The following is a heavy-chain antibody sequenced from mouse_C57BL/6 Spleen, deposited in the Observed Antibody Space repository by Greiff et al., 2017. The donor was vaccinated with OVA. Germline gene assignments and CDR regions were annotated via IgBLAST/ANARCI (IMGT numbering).Heavy chain of an antibody. CDR2: IYPGDGDT. V-gene: IGHV1-82*01. CDR1: GYAFSSSW. CDR3: ARGYYGNYGYFDV. D-gene: IGHD2-1*01. J-gene: IGHJ1*03. Sequence: QVQLQQSGPELVKPGASVKISCKASGYAFSSSWMNWVKQRPGKGLEWIGRIYPGDGDTNYNGKFKGKATLTADKSSSTAYMQLSSLTSEDSAVYFCARGYYGNYGYFDVWGTGTTVIVSS.